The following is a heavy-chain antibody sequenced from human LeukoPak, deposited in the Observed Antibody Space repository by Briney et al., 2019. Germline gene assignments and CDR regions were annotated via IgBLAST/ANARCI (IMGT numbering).Heavy chain of an antibody. Sequence: SETLSLTCTVSGGSISGFHWSWIRQPAGKGLEWIGSIYYSGSTNYNPSLKSRVTISVDTSRDQFSLKLSSVTAADTAVYYCARNPYYYDSSGLFDIWGQGTMVTVSS. CDR3: ARNPYYYDSSGLFDI. V-gene: IGHV4-59*01. CDR1: GGSISGFH. J-gene: IGHJ3*02. D-gene: IGHD3-22*01. CDR2: IYYSGST.